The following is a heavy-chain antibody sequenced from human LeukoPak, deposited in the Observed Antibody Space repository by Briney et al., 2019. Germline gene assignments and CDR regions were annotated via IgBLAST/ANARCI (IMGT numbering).Heavy chain of an antibody. CDR2: IKPDESEK. Sequence: GGSLRLSCVASGFTFSNYWMTWVRQAPGQGLEWVANIKPDESEKYYVGSVKGRFTISRDNAKNSLYLQMNSLRAEDTAVYYCAKWGPYDILTGRINWGQGTLVTVSS. CDR3: AKWGPYDILTGRIN. J-gene: IGHJ4*02. CDR1: GFTFSNYW. V-gene: IGHV3-7*03. D-gene: IGHD3-9*01.